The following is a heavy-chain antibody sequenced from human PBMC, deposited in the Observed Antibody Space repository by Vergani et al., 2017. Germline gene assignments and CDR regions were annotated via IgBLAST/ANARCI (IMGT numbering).Heavy chain of an antibody. V-gene: IGHV4-61*02. CDR1: GGSISSGDYY. J-gene: IGHJ5*02. Sequence: QVQLQESGPGLVKPSQTLSLTCTVSGGSISSGDYYWSWIRQPAGKGLEWIGRNYTSGSTNYNPALKSRVTISVDTSKNQFSRKLSSVTAADTAVYYWAREDFVAAAGLDPWGQGTLVTVSS. CDR3: AREDFVAAAGLDP. CDR2: NYTSGST. D-gene: IGHD6-13*01.